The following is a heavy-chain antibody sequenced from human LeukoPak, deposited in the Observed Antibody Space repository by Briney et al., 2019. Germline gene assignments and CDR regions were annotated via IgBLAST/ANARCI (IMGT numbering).Heavy chain of an antibody. J-gene: IGHJ4*02. D-gene: IGHD5-24*01. Sequence: SETLSLTCTVSGGSIGSSSYYWGWIRQPPGKGLEWIGSIYYSGSTYYNPSLKSRVTISVDTSKNQFSLKLSSVTAADTAVYYCARGRDGYNFDYWGQGTLVTVSS. CDR1: GGSIGSSSYY. CDR3: ARGRDGYNFDY. V-gene: IGHV4-39*01. CDR2: IYYSGST.